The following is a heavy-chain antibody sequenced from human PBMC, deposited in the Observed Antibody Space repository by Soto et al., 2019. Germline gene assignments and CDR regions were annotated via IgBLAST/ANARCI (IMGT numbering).Heavy chain of an antibody. CDR2: ISHDGTNK. CDR3: ARDPYGMDV. J-gene: IGHJ6*02. Sequence: GGSLRLSCAASGFTFSSYVMHWVRQAPGKGLEWVAVISHDGTNKYYADSVKGRSTISRDNSKNTLYLQLNSLRVEDTAVYYCARDPYGMDVWGRGTTVTVSS. CDR1: GFTFSSYV. V-gene: IGHV3-30-3*01.